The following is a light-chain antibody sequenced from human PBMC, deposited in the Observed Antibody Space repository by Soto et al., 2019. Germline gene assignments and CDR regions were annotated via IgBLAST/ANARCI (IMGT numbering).Light chain of an antibody. CDR3: AAWDDSLNGYV. V-gene: IGLV1-44*01. CDR2: TNN. CDR1: TSNIARHT. Sequence: QSVLTQAPSASGTPGQRVTISCSGSTSNIARHTVNWYQQLPGTAPQLLIYTNNQRPSGVPDRFSGSNSGTSASLAISGLQSDDEADYYCAAWDDSLNGYVFGTGTKLTVL. J-gene: IGLJ1*01.